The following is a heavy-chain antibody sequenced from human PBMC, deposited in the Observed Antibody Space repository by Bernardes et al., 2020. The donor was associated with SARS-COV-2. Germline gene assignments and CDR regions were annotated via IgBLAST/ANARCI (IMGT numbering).Heavy chain of an antibody. CDR2: ISSSSSYT. V-gene: IGHV3-11*05. CDR3: ARGESSWLRYGAKNAFDI. D-gene: IGHD5-12*01. Sequence: GGSLRLSCAASGFTFSDYYMSWIRQAPGKGLEWVSYISSSSSYTNYADSVKGRFTISRDNAKNSLYLQMNSLRAEDTAVYYCARGESSWLRYGAKNAFDIWGQGTMVTVSS. J-gene: IGHJ3*02. CDR1: GFTFSDYY.